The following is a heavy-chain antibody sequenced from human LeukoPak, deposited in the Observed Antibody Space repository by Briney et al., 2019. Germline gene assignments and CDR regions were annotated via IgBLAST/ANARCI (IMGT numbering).Heavy chain of an antibody. CDR3: ARATRGVASDFDY. D-gene: IGHD2-15*01. CDR2: LYSGDTT. Sequence: PGGSLRLSCVASGFTVSSNYMSWVRQAPGKGLEWVSLLYSGDTTFYADSVKGRFTISKDNSKNTLYLQMNSLGAEDTAVYYCARATRGVASDFDYWGQGTLVTVSS. CDR1: GFTVSSNY. J-gene: IGHJ4*02. V-gene: IGHV3-66*01.